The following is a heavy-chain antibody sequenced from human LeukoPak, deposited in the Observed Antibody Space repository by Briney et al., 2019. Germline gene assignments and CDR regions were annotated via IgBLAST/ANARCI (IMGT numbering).Heavy chain of an antibody. V-gene: IGHV1-69*05. CDR3: ATEFMTPGGY. CDR2: ITPIFGTA. Sequence: ASVKVSCKASGGTFSSYAISWVRQAPGQGLEWMGGITPIFGTANYAQKFQGRVTITTDESTSTAYMELSSLRSEDTAVYYCATEFMTPGGYWGQGTLVTVSS. D-gene: IGHD3-16*01. CDR1: GGTFSSYA. J-gene: IGHJ4*02.